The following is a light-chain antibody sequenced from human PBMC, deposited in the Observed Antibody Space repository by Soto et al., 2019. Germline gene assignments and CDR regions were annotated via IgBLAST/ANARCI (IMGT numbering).Light chain of an antibody. CDR1: QSISSY. V-gene: IGKV1-9*01. Sequence: DLQMTQSASSLSASVGDRVTITFRASQSISSYLNWYQQKPGKAPKVLIYAASTLQSGVPSRFSGSGSGTEFTLTISSLQPDDFATYYSQQYNSYPYTFGRGTRLEIK. CDR3: QQYNSYPYT. J-gene: IGKJ5*01. CDR2: AAS.